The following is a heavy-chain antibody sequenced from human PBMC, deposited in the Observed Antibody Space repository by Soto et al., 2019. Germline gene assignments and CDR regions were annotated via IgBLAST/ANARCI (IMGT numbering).Heavy chain of an antibody. J-gene: IGHJ2*01. D-gene: IGHD4-17*01. CDR1: GGSISSYY. CDR2: NYFSGST. V-gene: IGHV4-59*01. Sequence: QVQLQESGPGLVKPSETLSLTCTVSGGSISSYYWSWIRQPPGKGLEWIGYNYFSGSTNYNPSLKSRVTISVATSKNQFSLKLSSISAADTAVYYCARRCTVTNYWYFDLWGRGTLVTVSS. CDR3: ARRCTVTNYWYFDL.